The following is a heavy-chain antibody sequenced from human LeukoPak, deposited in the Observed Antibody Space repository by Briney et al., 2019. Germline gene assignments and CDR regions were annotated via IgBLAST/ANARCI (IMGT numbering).Heavy chain of an antibody. CDR2: ISYDGSDK. CDR3: ARETDGMDV. J-gene: IGHJ6*02. Sequence: PGGSLRLSCTTSGFTFSSYAMHWVRQAPGKGLEWVAVISYDGSDKYYADFVKGRFTISRDNSKTTLYVQMNSLRAEDTAVYYCARETDGMDVWGQGTTVTVSS. CDR1: GFTFSSYA. V-gene: IGHV3-30-3*01.